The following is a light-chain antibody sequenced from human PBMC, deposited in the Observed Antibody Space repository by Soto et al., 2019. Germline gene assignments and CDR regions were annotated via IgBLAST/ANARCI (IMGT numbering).Light chain of an antibody. J-gene: IGLJ2*01. CDR1: SSNIGAGYD. Sequence: QSVLTQPPSVSGAPGQRVTISCTGSSSNIGAGYDVHWYQQLPGTAPKLLIYGNSNRPSGVPDRFSGSKSGTSASLAITGGHAEDEADYYCQPSDGSLRGSVFGGGTKLTVL. CDR3: QPSDGSLRGSV. CDR2: GNS. V-gene: IGLV1-40*01.